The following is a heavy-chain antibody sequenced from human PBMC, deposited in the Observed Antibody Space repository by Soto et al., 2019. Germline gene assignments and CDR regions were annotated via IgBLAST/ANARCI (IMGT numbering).Heavy chain of an antibody. D-gene: IGHD6-6*01. CDR2: ITGSGGST. CDR3: AKGSSSSRPYYVDS. Sequence: EVQLLESGGGLAQPGGSLRLSCAASGFTFSGFAMSWVRQAPGKGLEWVSAITGSGGSTYHADSVKGRFTISRDNSKNTLFLEMNNLRADDTAVYYCAKGSSSSRPYYVDSWGQGTLATVSS. CDR1: GFTFSGFA. V-gene: IGHV3-23*01. J-gene: IGHJ4*02.